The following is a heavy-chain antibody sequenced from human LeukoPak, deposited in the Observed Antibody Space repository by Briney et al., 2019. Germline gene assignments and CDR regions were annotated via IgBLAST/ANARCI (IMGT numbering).Heavy chain of an antibody. D-gene: IGHD3-3*01. CDR1: GGSISSSSYY. CDR3: ARHRGRAYYDFWSGYYTDY. Sequence: PSETLSLTCTVSGGSISSSSYYWGWIRQPPGKGLEWIGSIYYSGSTYYNPSLKSRVTISVDTSKNQFSLKLSSVTAADTAVYYCARHRGRAYYDFWSGYYTDYWGQGTLVTVSS. J-gene: IGHJ4*02. CDR2: IYYSGST. V-gene: IGHV4-39*01.